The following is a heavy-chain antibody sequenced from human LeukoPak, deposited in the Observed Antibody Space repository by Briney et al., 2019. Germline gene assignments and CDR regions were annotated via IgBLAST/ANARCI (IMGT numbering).Heavy chain of an antibody. J-gene: IGHJ4*02. D-gene: IGHD2-2*01. Sequence: PSETLSLTCTVSGVSISSYYWSWIRQPPGKGLEWIGYIHCSGSTNYNPSLKSRVTILADTSKNQFSLKLSSVTAADTAVYYCAKYYCSRTSCYHFDYWGQGTLVTVSS. CDR1: GVSISSYY. V-gene: IGHV4-59*01. CDR3: AKYYCSRTSCYHFDY. CDR2: IHCSGST.